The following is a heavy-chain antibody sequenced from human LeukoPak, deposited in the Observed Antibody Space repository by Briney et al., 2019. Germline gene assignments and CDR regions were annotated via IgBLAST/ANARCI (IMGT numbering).Heavy chain of an antibody. CDR1: GGTFSSYA. V-gene: IGHV1-69*05. CDR2: IIPIFGTA. D-gene: IGHD3-22*01. Sequence: GSLVKVSCKASGGTFSSYAISLVRQAPGQGLEWMGWIIPIFGTADYAQKFQGRVTITTDESTSTAYMELSSLRSEDTAVYYCARDRDYDSSGYQNWFDPWGQGTLVTVSS. J-gene: IGHJ5*02. CDR3: ARDRDYDSSGYQNWFDP.